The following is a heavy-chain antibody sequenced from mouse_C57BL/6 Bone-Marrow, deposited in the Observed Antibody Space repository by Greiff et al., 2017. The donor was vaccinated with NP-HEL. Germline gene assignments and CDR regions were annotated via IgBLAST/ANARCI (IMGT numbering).Heavy chain of an antibody. CDR2: ISNGGGST. Sequence: EVMLVESGGGLVQPGGSLKLSCAASGFTFSDYYMYWVRQTPEKRLEWVAYISNGGGSTYYPDTVKGRFTISRDNAKNTLYLQMSRLKSEDTAMYYCAIGIWVYDGYLYGTMDYWGQGTSVTVSS. V-gene: IGHV5-12*01. CDR3: AIGIWVYDGYLYGTMDY. D-gene: IGHD2-3*01. J-gene: IGHJ4*01. CDR1: GFTFSDYY.